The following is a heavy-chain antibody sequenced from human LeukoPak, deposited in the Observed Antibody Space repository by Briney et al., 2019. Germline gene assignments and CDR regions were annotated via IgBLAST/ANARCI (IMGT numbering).Heavy chain of an antibody. CDR1: GGSISSYY. CDR2: IYYSGST. CDR3: ARCSGYPCHHDY. Sequence: PSETLSLTCTVSGGSISSYYWSWIRQPPGKGLEWIGYIYYSGSTNYNPSLKSRVTISVDTSKNQFSLKLSSVTAADTAVYYCARCSGYPCHHDYWGQGTLVTVSS. V-gene: IGHV4-59*01. D-gene: IGHD3-22*01. J-gene: IGHJ4*02.